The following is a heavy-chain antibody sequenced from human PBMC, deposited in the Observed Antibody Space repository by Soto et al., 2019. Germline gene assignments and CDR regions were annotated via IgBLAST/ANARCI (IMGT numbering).Heavy chain of an antibody. Sequence: QVQLVQSGAEVRKPGASVTVSCRSSGDSFNDYYIHWVRQAPGQGFEWMGWINPNGGVTKYAQKFQGWVSMTRDTSIRTVYMQLSRLRSDDTAVYYCARERGGATATLDYYFFYIDVWGTGTTVTVSS. V-gene: IGHV1-2*04. D-gene: IGHD3-16*01. J-gene: IGHJ6*03. CDR3: ARERGGATATLDYYFFYIDV. CDR2: INPNGGVT. CDR1: GDSFNDYY.